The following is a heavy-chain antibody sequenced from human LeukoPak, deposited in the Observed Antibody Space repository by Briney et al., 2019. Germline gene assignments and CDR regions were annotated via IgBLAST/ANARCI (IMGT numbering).Heavy chain of an antibody. CDR3: ARDPDFWSGYYMDV. CDR1: GYSFSSGYY. J-gene: IGHJ6*03. D-gene: IGHD3-3*01. Sequence: SETLSLTCTVSGYSFSSGYYWGWIRQPPGKGLEWIGSIYHSGSTYYNPSLKSRVTISVDTSKNQFSLKLSSVTAADTAVYYCARDPDFWSGYYMDVWGKGTTVTVSS. V-gene: IGHV4-38-2*02. CDR2: IYHSGST.